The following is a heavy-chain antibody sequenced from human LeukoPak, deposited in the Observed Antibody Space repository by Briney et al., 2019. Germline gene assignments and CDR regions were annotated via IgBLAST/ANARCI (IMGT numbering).Heavy chain of an antibody. D-gene: IGHD3-10*01. Sequence: GASLRLSCAASGFTFSSYAMSWVRQAPGKGLEWVSAISGSGGSTYYADSVKGRFTISRDNSKNTLYPQMNSLRAEDTAVYYCAKGLSGDSGYDYWGQGTLVTVSS. V-gene: IGHV3-23*01. CDR2: ISGSGGST. CDR3: AKGLSGDSGYDY. CDR1: GFTFSSYA. J-gene: IGHJ4*02.